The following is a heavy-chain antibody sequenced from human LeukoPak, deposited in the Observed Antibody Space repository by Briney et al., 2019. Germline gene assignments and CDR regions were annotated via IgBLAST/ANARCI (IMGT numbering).Heavy chain of an antibody. CDR1: GGSISSYY. CDR3: ARTTVTTDASFEYFDD. V-gene: IGHV4-59*12. J-gene: IGHJ4*02. CDR2: IYHSGST. Sequence: SETLSLTCTVSGGSISSYYWRWIRQPPGKGLEWIGYIYHSGSTYYNPSLKSRVIISVDRSRNQFSLKLSSVTAADTAVYYCARTTVTTDASFEYFDDWGQGTLVTVSS. D-gene: IGHD4-17*01.